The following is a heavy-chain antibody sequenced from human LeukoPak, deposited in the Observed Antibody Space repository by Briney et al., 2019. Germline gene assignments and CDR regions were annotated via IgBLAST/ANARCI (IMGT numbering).Heavy chain of an antibody. CDR1: GGSISSSSYY. CDR3: ACTSGSIMITFGGVHRP. Sequence: SETLSLTCTVSGGSISSSSYYWGWIRQPPGKGLEWIGSIYYSGSTYYNPSLKSRVTISVDTSKNQFSLKLSSVTAADTAVYYCACTSGSIMITFGGVHRPWGQGTLVTVSS. J-gene: IGHJ4*02. V-gene: IGHV4-39*01. CDR2: IYYSGST. D-gene: IGHD3-16*01.